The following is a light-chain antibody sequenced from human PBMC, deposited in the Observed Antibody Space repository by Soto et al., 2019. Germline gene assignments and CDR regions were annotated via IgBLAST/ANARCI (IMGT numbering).Light chain of an antibody. CDR3: QQYNNWPRAT. CDR2: RAS. V-gene: IGKV3-15*01. Sequence: VMTQSPAILSLSPGERATLSCRASQSISRNLAWYQQKPGQAPRLLMFRASTRATGFPARFSGSGSGTEFNLTISSLQSEDFAVYYCQQYNNWPRATFGGGTKVEIK. J-gene: IGKJ4*01. CDR1: QSISRN.